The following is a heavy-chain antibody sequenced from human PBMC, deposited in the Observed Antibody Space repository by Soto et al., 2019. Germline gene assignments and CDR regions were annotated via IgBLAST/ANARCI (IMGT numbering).Heavy chain of an antibody. CDR1: GFTFSSYA. CDR2: ISGSGGST. J-gene: IGHJ4*02. D-gene: IGHD6-13*01. V-gene: IGHV3-23*01. Sequence: GGSLRLSCSASGFTFSSYAMSWVRQAPGKGLEWVSAISGSGGSTYYADSVKGRFTISRDNSKNTLYLQMNSLRAEDTAVYYCAISGYSSSWYPFDYWGQGTLVTVSS. CDR3: AISGYSSSWYPFDY.